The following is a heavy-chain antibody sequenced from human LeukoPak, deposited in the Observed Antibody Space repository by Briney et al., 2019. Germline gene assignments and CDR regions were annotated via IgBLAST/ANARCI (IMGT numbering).Heavy chain of an antibody. Sequence: NPSETLSLTCTVSGGSISSYYWSWIRQPPGKGLEWIGYIYYSGSTNYNPSLKSRVTISVDTSKNQFSLKLSSVTAADTAVYYCARGGMATVYFDYWGQGTLVPVSS. CDR1: GGSISSYY. J-gene: IGHJ4*02. CDR2: IYYSGST. V-gene: IGHV4-59*01. D-gene: IGHD5-24*01. CDR3: ARGGMATVYFDY.